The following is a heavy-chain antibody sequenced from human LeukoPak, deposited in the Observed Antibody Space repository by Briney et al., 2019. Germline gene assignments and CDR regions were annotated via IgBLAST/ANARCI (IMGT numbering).Heavy chain of an antibody. CDR3: ARAAYSSSLFDP. V-gene: IGHV4-39*07. J-gene: IGHJ5*02. CDR1: GGSISSSSYY. Sequence: SETLSLTCTVSGGSISSSSYYWGWIRQPPGKGLEGIGSIYYSGSTYYNPSLKSRVTISVDTSKNQFSLKLSSVTAADTAVYYCARAAYSSSLFDPWGQGTLVTVSS. CDR2: IYYSGST. D-gene: IGHD6-6*01.